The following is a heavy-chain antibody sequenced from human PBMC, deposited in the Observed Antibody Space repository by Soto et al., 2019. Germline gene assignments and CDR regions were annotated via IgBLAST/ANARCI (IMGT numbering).Heavy chain of an antibody. Sequence: QVQLVESGGGVVQPGRSLRLSCAASGFTFSLYGIHWVRQAPGKGLEWLAVISHDGSTKYYADSVKGRITVSRDNSKNSVYLQMNSLRGEDTAIYYCAKDFPSGSSRYDRFDPWGLGTSVIVS. CDR3: AKDFPSGSSRYDRFDP. V-gene: IGHV3-30*18. D-gene: IGHD6-19*01. CDR1: GFTFSLYG. J-gene: IGHJ5*02. CDR2: ISHDGSTK.